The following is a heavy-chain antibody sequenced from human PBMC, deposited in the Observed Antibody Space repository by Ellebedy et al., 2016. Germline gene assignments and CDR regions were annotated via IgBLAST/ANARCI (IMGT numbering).Heavy chain of an antibody. CDR1: GGTFSSYA. Sequence: ASVKVSCKASGGTFSSYAISWVRQAPGQGLEWMGRIIPILGIANYAQKFQGRVTITADKSTSTAYMELSSLRSEDTAVYYCARGYRIMSDYGGKRGDAFDIWGQGTMVTVSS. J-gene: IGHJ3*02. D-gene: IGHD4-23*01. CDR3: ARGYRIMSDYGGKRGDAFDI. CDR2: IIPILGIA. V-gene: IGHV1-69*04.